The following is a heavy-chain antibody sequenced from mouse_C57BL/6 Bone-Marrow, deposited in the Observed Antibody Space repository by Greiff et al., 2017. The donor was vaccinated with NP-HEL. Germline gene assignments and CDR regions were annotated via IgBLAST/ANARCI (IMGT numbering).Heavy chain of an antibody. V-gene: IGHV1-52*01. CDR3: ARKDGSSYYFDY. CDR1: GYTFTSYW. CDR2: IDPSDSET. J-gene: IGHJ2*01. Sequence: QVQLQQPGAELVRPGSSVKLSCKASGYTFTSYWMHCVKQRPIQCLEWIGNIDPSDSETHYNQKFKDKATLTVDKSSSTAYMQLSSLTSEDSAVYCCARKDGSSYYFDYWGQGTTLTVSS. D-gene: IGHD1-1*01.